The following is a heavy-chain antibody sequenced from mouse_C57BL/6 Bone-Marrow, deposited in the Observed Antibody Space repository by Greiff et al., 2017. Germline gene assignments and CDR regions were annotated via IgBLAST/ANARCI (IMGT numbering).Heavy chain of an antibody. CDR1: GYAFSSYW. CDR2: IYPGDGDT. D-gene: IGHD1-1*01. J-gene: IGHJ2*01. Sequence: QVQLKESGAELVKPGASVKISCKASGYAFSSYWMNWVKQRPGKGLEWIGQIYPGDGDTNYNGKFKGKATLTADKSSSTAYMQLSSLTSEDSAVYFGARPGGSSSGFDYWGQGTTLTVSS. CDR3: ARPGGSSSGFDY. V-gene: IGHV1-80*01.